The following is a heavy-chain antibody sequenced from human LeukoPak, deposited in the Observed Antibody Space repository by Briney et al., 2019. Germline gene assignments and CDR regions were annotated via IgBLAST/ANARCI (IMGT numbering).Heavy chain of an antibody. V-gene: IGHV4-59*01. D-gene: IGHD6-13*01. CDR2: IYYSGST. CDR3: ARETGLSIAAAGTEGYYYYYMDV. CDR1: GGSISSYY. J-gene: IGHJ6*03. Sequence: SETLSLTCTVSGGSISSYYWSWIRQPPGKGLEWIGYIYYSGSTNYNPSLKSRVTISVDTSKNQFSLKLSSVTAADTAVYYCARETGLSIAAAGTEGYYYYYMDVWGKGTTVTISS.